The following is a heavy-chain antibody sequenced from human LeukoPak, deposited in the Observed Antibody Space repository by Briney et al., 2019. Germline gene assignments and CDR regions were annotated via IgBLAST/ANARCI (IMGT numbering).Heavy chain of an antibody. CDR2: IKQDGSEK. V-gene: IGHV3-7*01. J-gene: IGHJ4*02. D-gene: IGHD2-2*01. Sequence: GGSLRLSCVGSGYIFSTYWMNWVRQAPGKVLEWVANIKQDGSEKYHVDSVKGRFTISRDNAKNSLYLQMDSLRVEDTAVYYCARGRECSGTGCYLPGIYWGQGILVTVSS. CDR1: GYIFSTYW. CDR3: ARGRECSGTGCYLPGIY.